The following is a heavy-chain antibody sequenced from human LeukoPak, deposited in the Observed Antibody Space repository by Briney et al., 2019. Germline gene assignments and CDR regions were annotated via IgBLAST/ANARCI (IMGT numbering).Heavy chain of an antibody. Sequence: PSETLSLTCTVSGGSISSYYWSWIRQPPGKGLEWIGYMYYSGSTNYNPSLKSRVTISVDTSKNQFSLKLSSVTAADTAVYYCARDVGCSSTSCYLAFDIWGQGTMVTVSS. D-gene: IGHD2-2*01. CDR3: ARDVGCSSTSCYLAFDI. CDR1: GGSISSYY. J-gene: IGHJ3*02. CDR2: MYYSGST. V-gene: IGHV4-59*01.